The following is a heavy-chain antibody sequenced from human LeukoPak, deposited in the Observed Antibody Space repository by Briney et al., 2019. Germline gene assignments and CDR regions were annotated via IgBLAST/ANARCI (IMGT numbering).Heavy chain of an antibody. D-gene: IGHD6-6*01. J-gene: IGHJ6*03. CDR3: ARVVPRPARLYYYYYYMDV. V-gene: IGHV4-34*01. Sequence: SETLSLTCAVYGGSFSGYYWSWIRQPPGKGLEWIGEINHSGSTNYNPSLKSRVTISVDTSKNQFSLKLSSVTAADTAVYHCARVVPRPARLYYYYYYMDVWGKGTTVTVSS. CDR1: GGSFSGYY. CDR2: INHSGST.